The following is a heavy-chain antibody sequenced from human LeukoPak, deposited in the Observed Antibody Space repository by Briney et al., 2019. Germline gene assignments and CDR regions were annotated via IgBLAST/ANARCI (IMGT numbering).Heavy chain of an antibody. J-gene: IGHJ6*02. D-gene: IGHD2-2*01. CDR1: GGSISTYY. CDR2: IHYSGST. Sequence: SETLSLTCTVSGGSISTYYWTWIRQPPGKGLEWIAYIHYSGSTNYNPSLKSRVTISVDTSKNQFSLRLSSVTAADTAVYYCARDLLYCSSTSCYGMDVWGQGTTVTVSS. CDR3: ARDLLYCSSTSCYGMDV. V-gene: IGHV4-59*12.